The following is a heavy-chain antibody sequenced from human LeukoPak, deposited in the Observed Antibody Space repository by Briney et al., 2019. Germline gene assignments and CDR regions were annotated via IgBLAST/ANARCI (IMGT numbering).Heavy chain of an antibody. Sequence: SQTLSLTCTVSGDSFSSSNNWWGWIRQPPGKGLEWIGIIYYSGTTYYNPSLKSRVTISVDMSRNQFSLKLNSVTAADTAVYYCATDGVWGTSQYYFDSWGQGTLVTVSS. CDR3: ATDGVWGTSQYYFDS. CDR2: IYYSGTT. CDR1: GDSFSSSNNW. V-gene: IGHV4-39*07. D-gene: IGHD3-16*01. J-gene: IGHJ4*02.